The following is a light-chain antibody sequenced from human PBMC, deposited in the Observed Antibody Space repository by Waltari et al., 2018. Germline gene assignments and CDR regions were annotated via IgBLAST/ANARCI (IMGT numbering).Light chain of an antibody. CDR3: QQYNNWPQT. CDR2: DAS. Sequence: EIVMTQSPATLSVSPGERATLSCRASQSIRSNLAWYQHRPGQAPRLLIYDASTRATGIPARFSGSGSGTEFTLTISSLQSEDFALYYCQQYNNWPQTFGQGTKVEIE. J-gene: IGKJ1*01. CDR1: QSIRSN. V-gene: IGKV3-15*01.